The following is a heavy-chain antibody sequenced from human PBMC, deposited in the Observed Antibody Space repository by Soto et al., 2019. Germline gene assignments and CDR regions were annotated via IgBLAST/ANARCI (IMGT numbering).Heavy chain of an antibody. CDR1: GYTFTSYD. Sequence: ASVKVSCKASGYTFTSYDINWVRQATGQGLEWMGWMNPNSGNTGYAQKFQGRVTMTEDTSTDTAYMELSSLRSEDTAVYYCATRRLFRVGSVGWWFNQDYWGQGTLVTVSS. CDR2: MNPNSGNT. CDR3: ATRRLFRVGSVGWWFNQDY. J-gene: IGHJ4*02. D-gene: IGHD2-15*01. V-gene: IGHV1-8*01.